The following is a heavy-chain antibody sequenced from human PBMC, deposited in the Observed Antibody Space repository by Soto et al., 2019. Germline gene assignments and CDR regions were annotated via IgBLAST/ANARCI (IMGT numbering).Heavy chain of an antibody. D-gene: IGHD6-13*01. Sequence: PGESLKISCAASGFTFSSYWMSWVRQAPGKGLERVANIKQDGSEKYYVDSVKGRFTISRDNAKNSLYLQMNSLRAEDTAVYYCATWGRYSSGWYPIYYYYYGMDVWGQGTTVTVSS. CDR3: ATWGRYSSGWYPIYYYYYGMDV. V-gene: IGHV3-7*01. CDR2: IKQDGSEK. J-gene: IGHJ6*02. CDR1: GFTFSSYW.